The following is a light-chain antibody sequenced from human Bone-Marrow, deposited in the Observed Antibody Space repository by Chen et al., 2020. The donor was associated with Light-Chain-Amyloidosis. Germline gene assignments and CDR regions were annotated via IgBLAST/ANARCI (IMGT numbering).Light chain of an antibody. Sequence: SYVLTQPSSVSVAPGQTATIACGGNNIGSTSVHWYQQTPGQAPLLVVYDDSDRPSGIPERLSGSNYGKTASLTISRVEAGEEADYYCQVWDRSSDRPVFGGGTKLTVL. J-gene: IGLJ3*02. V-gene: IGLV3-21*02. CDR2: DDS. CDR1: NIGSTS. CDR3: QVWDRSSDRPV.